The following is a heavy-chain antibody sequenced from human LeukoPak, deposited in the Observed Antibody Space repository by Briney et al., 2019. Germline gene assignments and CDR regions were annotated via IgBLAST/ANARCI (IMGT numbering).Heavy chain of an antibody. CDR2: ISYDGSNK. Sequence: GGSLRLSCAASGFTFSSYGMHWVRQAPGKGLEWVAVISYDGSNKYYADSVKGRFTISRDNSKNTLYLQMNSLRAEDTAVYYCAKEASGGHYDFWSGYYPPGFDYWGQGTLVTVSS. V-gene: IGHV3-30*18. CDR1: GFTFSSYG. CDR3: AKEASGGHYDFWSGYYPPGFDY. J-gene: IGHJ4*02. D-gene: IGHD3-3*01.